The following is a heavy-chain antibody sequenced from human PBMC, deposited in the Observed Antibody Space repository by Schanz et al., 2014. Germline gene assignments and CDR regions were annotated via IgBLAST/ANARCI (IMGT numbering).Heavy chain of an antibody. D-gene: IGHD1-26*01. CDR2: INSVGSNT. V-gene: IGHV3-74*02. CDR3: ARNRGSGGQNWYFDL. Sequence: EVHLVESGGGLVQPGGSLRLSCAASGFTFSSHWMHWVRQDPGKGLVWVARINSVGSNTDYADSVKGRFTISRDNTKNSLFLQLNSLRADDTAVYYCARNRGSGGQNWYFDLWGRGTLXTVSS. J-gene: IGHJ2*01. CDR1: GFTFSSHW.